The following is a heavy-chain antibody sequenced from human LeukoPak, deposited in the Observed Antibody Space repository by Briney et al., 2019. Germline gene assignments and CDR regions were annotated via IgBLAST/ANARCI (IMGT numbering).Heavy chain of an antibody. CDR1: GFTFSSYS. J-gene: IGHJ4*02. CDR3: ARGPNRYGDYIDY. D-gene: IGHD4-17*01. Sequence: GGSLRLSCVASGFTFSSYSMNWVRQAPGKGLEWVSSISSSSSYIYYADSVKGRFTISRDNAKNSLYLQMNSLRAEDTAVYYCARGPNRYGDYIDYWGQGTLVTVSS. V-gene: IGHV3-21*01. CDR2: ISSSSSYI.